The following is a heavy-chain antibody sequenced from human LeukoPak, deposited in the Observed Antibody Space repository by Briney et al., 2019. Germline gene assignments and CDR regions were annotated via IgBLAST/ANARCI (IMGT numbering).Heavy chain of an antibody. CDR3: ARGWSSPDY. CDR2: ISSSSTYM. D-gene: IGHD2-15*01. J-gene: IGHJ4*02. Sequence: GGSLRLSCAASGFTFTSYSMNWVRQAPGEGLEWVSSISSSSTYMYYADPVKGRFTISRGNAKNSLDLQMNSLRAEDTAVYYCARGWSSPDYWGQGTLVTVSS. CDR1: GFTFTSYS. V-gene: IGHV3-21*01.